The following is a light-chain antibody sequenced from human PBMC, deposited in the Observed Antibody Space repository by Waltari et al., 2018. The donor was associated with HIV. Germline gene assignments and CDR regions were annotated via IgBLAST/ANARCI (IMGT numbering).Light chain of an antibody. CDR1: QNIDSS. CDR2: GAS. CDR3: QQTYKTPHT. J-gene: IGKJ5*01. V-gene: IGKV1-39*01. Sequence: DIQMTQSPSSLSASVGVRVTITCRASQNIDSSLNWYQQTPGKAPKLLIFGASNLQSGFPSRFTGSRSGTDFTLTVSSLQPEDFTTYYCQQTYKTPHTFGQGTRLEIK.